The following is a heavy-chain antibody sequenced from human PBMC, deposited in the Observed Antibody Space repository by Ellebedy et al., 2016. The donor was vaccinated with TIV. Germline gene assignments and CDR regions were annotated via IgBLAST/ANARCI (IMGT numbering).Heavy chain of an antibody. V-gene: IGHV4-59*08. CDR1: GGSISSYY. D-gene: IGHD6-19*01. CDR2: IYYTGST. CDR3: AAGIAVAGGGY. Sequence: MPSETLSLTCTFTVSGGSISSYYWSWIRQPPGKGLEWIGYIYYTGSTNYNPSLKSRLTISVDTSKNQFSLKLSSVTAADTAVYYCAAGIAVAGGGYWGQGTLVTVSS. J-gene: IGHJ4*02.